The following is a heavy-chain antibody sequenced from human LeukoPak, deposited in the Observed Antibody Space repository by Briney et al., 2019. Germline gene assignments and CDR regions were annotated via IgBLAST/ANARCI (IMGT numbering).Heavy chain of an antibody. Sequence: GGSLRLSCAASGFTFSSYWMSWVRQAPGKGLEWVANIKQDGSEKYYVDSVKGRFTISRDNAKNSLYLQMNSLRAEDTAVYYCAREPPLLRYFAALDYWGQGTLVTVSS. CDR2: IKQDGSEK. D-gene: IGHD3-9*01. V-gene: IGHV3-7*01. CDR3: AREPPLLRYFAALDY. J-gene: IGHJ4*02. CDR1: GFTFSSYW.